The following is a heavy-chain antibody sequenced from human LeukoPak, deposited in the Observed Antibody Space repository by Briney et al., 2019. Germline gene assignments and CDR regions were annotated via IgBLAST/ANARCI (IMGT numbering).Heavy chain of an antibody. CDR1: GFTFSSYE. D-gene: IGHD3-22*01. CDR3: ARGPPYYYDSSGYHYFDY. CDR2: ISSSGSTI. J-gene: IGHJ4*02. V-gene: IGHV3-48*03. Sequence: PGGSLRLSCAASGFTFSSYEMNWVRQAPGKGLEWVSYISSSGSTIYYADSVKGRFTISRGNAKNSLYLQMNSLRAEDTAVYYCARGPPYYYDSSGYHYFDYWGQGTLVTVSS.